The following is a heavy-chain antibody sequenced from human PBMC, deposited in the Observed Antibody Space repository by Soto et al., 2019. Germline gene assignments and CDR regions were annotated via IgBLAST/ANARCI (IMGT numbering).Heavy chain of an antibody. V-gene: IGHV3-23*01. Sequence: EVQLLESGGGLLQPGGSLRLSCAASGFTFSSYAMSWVRQAPGKGLEWVSSISGGGGTIYYADSVKGRSTISRDNSKNTLYLQMNSLRAEDTAIYYCAKDLYTSSWFTSFQYWGQGTLVTVSS. CDR3: AKDLYTSSWFTSFQY. J-gene: IGHJ4*02. CDR2: ISGGGGTI. CDR1: GFTFSSYA. D-gene: IGHD6-13*01.